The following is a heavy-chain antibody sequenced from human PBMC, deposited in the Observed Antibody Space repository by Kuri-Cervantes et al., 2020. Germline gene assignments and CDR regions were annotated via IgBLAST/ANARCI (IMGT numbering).Heavy chain of an antibody. D-gene: IGHD6-13*01. CDR2: ISSSGSTI. CDR1: GGSISSGGYY. V-gene: IGHV3-11*01. CDR3: ARDRRSPSIAAAGTMGYYYYGMDV. J-gene: IGHJ6*02. Sequence: GGSLRLSCTVSGGSISSGGYYMSWIRQAPGKGLEWVSYISSSGSTIYYADSVKGRFTISRDNAKNSLYLQMNSLRAEDTAVYYCARDRRSPSIAAAGTMGYYYYGMDVWGQGTTVTVSS.